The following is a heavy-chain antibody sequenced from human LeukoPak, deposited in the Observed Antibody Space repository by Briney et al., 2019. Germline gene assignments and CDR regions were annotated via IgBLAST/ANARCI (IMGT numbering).Heavy chain of an antibody. CDR3: ARWYSRDYYFDY. Sequence: SSETLSLTCAVSGYSISSGYYWGWIRQPPGKGLEWIGSIYHSGSTYYNPSLKSRVTISVDTSKNQFSLKLSSVTAADTAVYYCARWYSRDYYFDYWGQRTLVTVSS. D-gene: IGHD6-13*01. CDR1: GYSISSGYY. CDR2: IYHSGST. V-gene: IGHV4-38-2*01. J-gene: IGHJ4*02.